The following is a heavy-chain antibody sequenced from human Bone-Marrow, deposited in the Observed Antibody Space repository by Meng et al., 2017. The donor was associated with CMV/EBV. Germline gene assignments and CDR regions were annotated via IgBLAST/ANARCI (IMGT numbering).Heavy chain of an antibody. CDR2: IIPIFGTA. Sequence: SVKVSCKASGGTFSSYAISWVRQAPGQGLEWMGGIIPIFGTANYAQKFQGRVTITTDESTSTAYMELSSLRSEDTAVYYCARDKGYCSSTSCYTLSSYYYGMDVWGQGPTVTVSS. D-gene: IGHD2-2*02. CDR1: GGTFSSYA. V-gene: IGHV1-69*05. J-gene: IGHJ6*02. CDR3: ARDKGYCSSTSCYTLSSYYYGMDV.